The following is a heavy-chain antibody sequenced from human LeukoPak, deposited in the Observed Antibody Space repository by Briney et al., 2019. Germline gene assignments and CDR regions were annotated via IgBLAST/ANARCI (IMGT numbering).Heavy chain of an antibody. V-gene: IGHV3-23*01. J-gene: IGHJ5*02. CDR3: AKVIYYYDSSGYRRPSWFDP. CDR2: ISGRGGST. D-gene: IGHD3-22*01. Sequence: SGGSLRLSCAASGFTFSSYAMSWVRQAPGKGLEWVSGISGRGGSTYYADSVKGRFTISRDNSKNTLYLQMNSLRAEDTAVYYCAKVIYYYDSSGYRRPSWFDPWGQGTLVTVSS. CDR1: GFTFSSYA.